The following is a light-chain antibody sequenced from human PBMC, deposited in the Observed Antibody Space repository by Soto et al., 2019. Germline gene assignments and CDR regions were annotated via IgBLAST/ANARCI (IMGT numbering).Light chain of an antibody. J-gene: IGKJ4*01. Sequence: EIVLTQSPAPLSLSPWERATLSCRASQSISTNLAWYQQRPGQAPRLLIYDASNRAYGIPARFSGSGSVTDFTLAISSLEPDDFAVYYCQQRYNWPPLTFGGGTKVE. V-gene: IGKV3-11*01. CDR2: DAS. CDR3: QQRYNWPPLT. CDR1: QSISTN.